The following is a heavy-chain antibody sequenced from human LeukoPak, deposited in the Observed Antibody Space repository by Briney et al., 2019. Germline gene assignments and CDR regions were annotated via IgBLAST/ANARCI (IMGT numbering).Heavy chain of an antibody. CDR2: IYYSGST. Sequence: PSETLSLTCTVSGGSISSYYWSWIRQPPGKGLEWIGYIYYSGSTYYNPSLKSRVTISVDTSKNQFSLKLSSVTAADTAVYYCARDDREFYYGSGYDAFDIWGQGTMVTVSS. CDR1: GGSISSYY. V-gene: IGHV4-59*06. J-gene: IGHJ3*02. D-gene: IGHD3-10*01. CDR3: ARDDREFYYGSGYDAFDI.